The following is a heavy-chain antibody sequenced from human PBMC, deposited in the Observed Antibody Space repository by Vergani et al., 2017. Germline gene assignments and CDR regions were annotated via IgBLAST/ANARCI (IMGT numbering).Heavy chain of an antibody. J-gene: IGHJ6*02. CDR1: GFLFSDYW. CDR3: ARDLAAAGYYYYGMDV. V-gene: IGHV3-7*01. Sequence: EVQLVESGGGLVQPGGSLRLSCAASGFLFSDYWLNWVRQSPGGGLEWVANIKQDGSEEFYVDSVKGRFTISRDNAKNSLYLQMNSLRAEDTAVYYCARDLAAAGYYYYGMDVWGQGTTVTVSS. D-gene: IGHD6-13*01. CDR2: IKQDGSEE.